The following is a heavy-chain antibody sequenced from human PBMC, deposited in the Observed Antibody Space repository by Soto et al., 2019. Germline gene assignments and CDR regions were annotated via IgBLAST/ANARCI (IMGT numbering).Heavy chain of an antibody. V-gene: IGHV3-53*01. J-gene: IGHJ6*02. D-gene: IGHD6-6*01. Sequence: SGGSLRLSCAASGFTVSSNYMSWVRQAPGKGLEWVSVIYSGGRTYYADSVKGRFTISRDNSKNTLYLQMNSLRAEDTAVYYCARDRFELIAARIWHYGMDVWGQGTTVTVSS. CDR1: GFTVSSNY. CDR2: IYSGGRT. CDR3: ARDRFELIAARIWHYGMDV.